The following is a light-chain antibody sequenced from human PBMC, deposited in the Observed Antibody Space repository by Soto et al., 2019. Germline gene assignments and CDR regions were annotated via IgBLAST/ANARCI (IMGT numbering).Light chain of an antibody. CDR3: QQYGNSSFT. Sequence: EIVLTQSPGTLSLSPGERATLSCRASQSVRSSYLAWYQQIPGQAPRLLVYGASSRATGIPDRFSGSGSGTDFTLTICRLELEDFAVYYCQQYGNSSFTFGGGTKVEIK. V-gene: IGKV3-20*01. J-gene: IGKJ4*01. CDR2: GAS. CDR1: QSVRSSY.